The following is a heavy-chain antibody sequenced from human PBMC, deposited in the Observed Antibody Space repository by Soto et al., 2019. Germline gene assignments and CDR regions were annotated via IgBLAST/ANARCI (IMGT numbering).Heavy chain of an antibody. J-gene: IGHJ4*02. CDR2: IYYTGST. D-gene: IGHD6-6*01. Sequence: SETLSLTCTVSGGPVNSDFYYWSWIRQPPGKGLEWIGYIYYTGSTNYNPSLKSRVTISLDTSRNQFSLKLSSVTAADTAVFYCAREYSNSPEAFDYWGQGALVTVSS. CDR1: GGPVNSDFYY. V-gene: IGHV4-61*01. CDR3: AREYSNSPEAFDY.